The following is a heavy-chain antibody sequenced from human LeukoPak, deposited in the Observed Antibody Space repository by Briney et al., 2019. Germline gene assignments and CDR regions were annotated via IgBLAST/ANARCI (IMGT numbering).Heavy chain of an antibody. D-gene: IGHD6-13*01. J-gene: IGHJ4*02. Sequence: PGGSLRLSCAASGLTFSKSWMNWVRQAPGKGLEWIAIIKSDGSETIYVDSVRGRFTISRDNAKNSLHLQMSSLKAEDTAVYYCASGRQLGYWGQGTLVTVSS. CDR1: GLTFSKSW. V-gene: IGHV3-7*01. CDR2: IKSDGSET. CDR3: ASGRQLGY.